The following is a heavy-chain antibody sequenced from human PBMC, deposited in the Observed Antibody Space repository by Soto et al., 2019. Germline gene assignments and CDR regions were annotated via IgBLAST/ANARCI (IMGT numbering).Heavy chain of an antibody. D-gene: IGHD4-17*01. CDR3: VRTNFMTTGGGADY. J-gene: IGHJ4*02. CDR1: GGSISSGDYY. V-gene: IGHV4-30-4*01. CDR2: IYYSGST. Sequence: QVQLQESGPGLVKPSQTLSLTCTVSGGSISSGDYYWSWIRQPPGKGLEWIGYIYYSGSTYYNPSLKSRVTISVDTSKSQFSLKLSSVTAADTAVYYCVRTNFMTTGGGADYWGQGTLVTVSS.